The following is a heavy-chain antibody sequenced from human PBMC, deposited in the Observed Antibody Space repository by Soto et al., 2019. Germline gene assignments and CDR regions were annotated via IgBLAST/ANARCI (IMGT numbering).Heavy chain of an antibody. D-gene: IGHD3-3*01. CDR1: GYSFTSYW. CDR3: ARIFAYYDFWSGYPRFDY. V-gene: IGHV5-51*01. Sequence: PGESLKISCKGSGYSFTSYWIGWVRQMPGKGLEWMGIIYPGDSDTRYSPSFQGQVTISADKSISTAYLQWSSLKASDTAMYYCARIFAYYDFWSGYPRFDYWGQGTLVTVSS. CDR2: IYPGDSDT. J-gene: IGHJ4*02.